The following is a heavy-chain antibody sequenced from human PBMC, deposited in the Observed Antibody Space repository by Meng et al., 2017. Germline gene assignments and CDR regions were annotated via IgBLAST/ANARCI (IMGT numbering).Heavy chain of an antibody. J-gene: IGHJ2*01. Sequence: GSLRLSCAAYGGTFSGYYWSWIRQPPGKGLEWIGEINHSGSTNYNPSLKSRVTISVDTSKNQFSLKLSSVTAADTAVYYCARVQVVYSSSWRQSTLYWYFDLWGRGTLVTVSS. CDR2: INHSGST. D-gene: IGHD6-13*01. CDR3: ARVQVVYSSSWRQSTLYWYFDL. CDR1: GGTFSGYY. V-gene: IGHV4-34*01.